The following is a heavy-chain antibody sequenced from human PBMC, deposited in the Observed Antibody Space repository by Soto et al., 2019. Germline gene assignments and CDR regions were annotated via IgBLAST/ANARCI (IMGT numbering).Heavy chain of an antibody. D-gene: IGHD3-22*01. CDR3: AIEIGSSGYTTYYYYGMDV. V-gene: IGHV1-2*04. CDR2: INPNSGGT. Sequence: ASVKVSCKASGYTFTGYYMHWVRQAPGQGLEWMGWINPNSGGTNYAQKYQGWVTMTRDTSISTAYMELSRLRSDDTAVYYCAIEIGSSGYTTYYYYGMDVWGQGTTVTVSS. J-gene: IGHJ6*02. CDR1: GYTFTGYY.